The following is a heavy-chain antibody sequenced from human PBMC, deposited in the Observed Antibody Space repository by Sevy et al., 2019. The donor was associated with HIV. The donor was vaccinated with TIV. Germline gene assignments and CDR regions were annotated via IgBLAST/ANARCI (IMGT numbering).Heavy chain of an antibody. V-gene: IGHV4-59*07. CDR3: ARAGGNGAFDI. J-gene: IGHJ3*02. CDR1: GGSISSYY. D-gene: IGHD2-15*01. Sequence: SDTLSLTCTVSGGSISSYYWSWIRQPPGKGLEWIGYIYYSGSTNYNPSLKSRVTISVDTSKNQFSLKLSSVTAADTAVYYCARAGGNGAFDIWGQGTMVTVSS. CDR2: IYYSGST.